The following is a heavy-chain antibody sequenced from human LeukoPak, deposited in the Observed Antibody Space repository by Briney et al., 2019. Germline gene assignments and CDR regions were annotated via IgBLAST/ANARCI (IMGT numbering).Heavy chain of an antibody. D-gene: IGHD5-12*01. CDR3: TRGPPNSGYDSYYYYYMDV. Sequence: GGSLRLSCTASGFTFGDYAMSWFRQAPGKGLEWVGFIRSKAYGGTTEYAASVKGRFTISRDDSKSIAYLQMNSLKTEDTAVYYCTRGPPNSGYDSYYYYYMDVWGKGTTVTVSS. CDR2: IRSKAYGGTT. V-gene: IGHV3-49*03. CDR1: GFTFGDYA. J-gene: IGHJ6*03.